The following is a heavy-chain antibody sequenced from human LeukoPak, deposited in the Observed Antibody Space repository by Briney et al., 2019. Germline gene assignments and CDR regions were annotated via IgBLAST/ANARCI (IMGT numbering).Heavy chain of an antibody. CDR3: ARGPTDYGGFPFIDY. CDR1: GGSISSYY. D-gene: IGHD4-23*01. Sequence: PSETLSLTCTVSGGSISSYYWSWIRQPPGKGLEWIGYIYYSGSTNYNPSLKSRVTISVDTSKNQFSLKLSSVTAADTAVYYCARGPTDYGGFPFIDYWGQGTLVTVSS. J-gene: IGHJ4*02. CDR2: IYYSGST. V-gene: IGHV4-59*01.